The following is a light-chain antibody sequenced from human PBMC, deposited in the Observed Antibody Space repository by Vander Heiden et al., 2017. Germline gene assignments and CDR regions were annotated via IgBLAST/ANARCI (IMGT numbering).Light chain of an antibody. V-gene: IGKV1-33*01. CDR3: QQDDNLPVT. CDR2: DAS. Sequence: DIQMTQSPSSLSASVGDRVTITCQASQDISNYLNWYQQKPGKAPKLLIYDASNLETGVTSRFSGSGSGTDFTFTISSLQPEDFATYYCQQDDNLPVTFGGGTKVEIK. CDR1: QDISNY. J-gene: IGKJ4*01.